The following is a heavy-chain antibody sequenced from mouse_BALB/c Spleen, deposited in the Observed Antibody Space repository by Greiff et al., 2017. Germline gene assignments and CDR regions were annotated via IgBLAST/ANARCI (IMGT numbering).Heavy chain of an antibody. Sequence: VQLQQSGAELARPGASVKLSCKASGYTFTDYYINWVKQRTGQGLEWIGEIYPGSGNTYYNEKFKGKATLTADKSSSTAYMQLSSLTSEDSAVYFCARVPYDTFSFDYWGQGTTLTVSS. J-gene: IGHJ2*01. CDR3: ARVPYDTFSFDY. D-gene: IGHD2-12*01. CDR2: IYPGSGNT. V-gene: IGHV1-77*01. CDR1: GYTFTDYY.